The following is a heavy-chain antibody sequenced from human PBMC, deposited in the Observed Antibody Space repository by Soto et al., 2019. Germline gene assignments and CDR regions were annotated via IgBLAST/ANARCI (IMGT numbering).Heavy chain of an antibody. D-gene: IGHD3-22*01. CDR1: GYSITGGYY. J-gene: IGHJ4*02. Sequence: ETLSLTCAVSGYSITGGYYCGWLRQPPGKGLGWIGSIYHSGHTYYNPSLRSRFTISIDTSKSHFSLKVSSVSAADAAVYFCARARIVAAVTIVDYSRQGTLVTVS. CDR2: IYHSGHT. V-gene: IGHV4-38-2*01. CDR3: ARARIVAAVTIVDY.